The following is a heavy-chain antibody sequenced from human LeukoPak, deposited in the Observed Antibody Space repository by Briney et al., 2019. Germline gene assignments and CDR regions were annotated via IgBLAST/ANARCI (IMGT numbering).Heavy chain of an antibody. J-gene: IGHJ6*03. CDR2: IYSGGSI. Sequence: SGGSLRLSCAASGFTVSSNYMTWVRQAPGRGLEWVSVIYSGGSIYYADSVKGRFTVSRDISENTLYLQINSLRAEDTAVYYCARANGELWDDIYYYYMDVWGKGTTVTVSS. CDR1: GFTVSSNY. V-gene: IGHV3-53*01. D-gene: IGHD1-26*01. CDR3: ARANGELWDDIYYYYMDV.